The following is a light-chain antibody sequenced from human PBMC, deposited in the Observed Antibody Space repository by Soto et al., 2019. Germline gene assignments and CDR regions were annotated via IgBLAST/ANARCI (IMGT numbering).Light chain of an antibody. V-gene: IGKV3-15*01. J-gene: IGKJ4*01. CDR1: QSVSSN. CDR3: QRYNNWPLT. CDR2: GAS. Sequence: EIVMTQSPATLSVSPGERATLSCRASQSVSSNLAWYQQKPGQAPRLLIYGASTRATGIPARFSGSRSGTEFTLTINSLQSEDFAVYYCQRYNNWPLTFGGGTK.